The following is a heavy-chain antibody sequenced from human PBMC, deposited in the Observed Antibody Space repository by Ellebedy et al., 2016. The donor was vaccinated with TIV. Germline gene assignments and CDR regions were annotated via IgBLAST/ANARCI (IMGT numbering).Heavy chain of an antibody. V-gene: IGHV1-3*01. Sequence: AASVKVSCKASGYPFTAYAIHWVRQAPGQRLEWLGWINPGNGNPKYSQKFQDRVIITRDTSASKAYMELSSLRSEDTAVYYCAKDFNTALVTGFDYWGQGTLVTVSS. D-gene: IGHD5-18*01. CDR1: GYPFTAYA. J-gene: IGHJ4*02. CDR3: AKDFNTALVTGFDY. CDR2: INPGNGNP.